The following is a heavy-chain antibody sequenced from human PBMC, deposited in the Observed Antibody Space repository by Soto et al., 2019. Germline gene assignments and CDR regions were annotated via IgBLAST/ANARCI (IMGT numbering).Heavy chain of an antibody. CDR1: GFTFSSYS. CDR2: ISSSSSTI. Sequence: EVQLVESGGGLVQPGGSLRLSCAASGFTFSSYSMNWVRQAPGKGLEWVSYISSSSSTIYYADSVKGRLTISRDNANNSLYLQTNSLRAEGTAVYYCARYIAAAGTWWFDPWGQGTLVTVSS. CDR3: ARYIAAAGTWWFDP. V-gene: IGHV3-48*01. J-gene: IGHJ5*02. D-gene: IGHD6-13*01.